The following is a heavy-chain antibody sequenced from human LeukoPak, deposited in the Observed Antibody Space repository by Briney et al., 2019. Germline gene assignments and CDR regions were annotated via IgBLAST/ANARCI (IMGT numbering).Heavy chain of an antibody. CDR2: ISSSSSTI. CDR3: ARTASGSHIDY. Sequence: GGSLRLSCAASGFTFSSYSINWVRQAPGKGLEWVSYISSSSSTIYYADSVKGRFTISRDNAKNSLYLQMNSLRAEDTAVYYCARTASGSHIDYWGQGTLVTVSS. J-gene: IGHJ4*02. CDR1: GFTFSSYS. V-gene: IGHV3-48*04. D-gene: IGHD1-26*01.